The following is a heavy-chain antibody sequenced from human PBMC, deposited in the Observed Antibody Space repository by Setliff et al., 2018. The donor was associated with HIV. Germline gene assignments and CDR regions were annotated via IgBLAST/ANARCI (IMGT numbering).Heavy chain of an antibody. V-gene: IGHV4-59*01. J-gene: IGHJ4*02. Sequence: SETLSLTCTVSGGSMSRFYWTWIRQPPGKGLEWIGFVYSTGSINYSPSFRGRLTISLETSENQFSLHLTSVTAADTAVYYCARAEGDAYNPLPYFDSWGPGALVTVSS. CDR2: VYSTGSI. D-gene: IGHD1-1*01. CDR3: ARAEGDAYNPLPYFDS. CDR1: GGSMSRFY.